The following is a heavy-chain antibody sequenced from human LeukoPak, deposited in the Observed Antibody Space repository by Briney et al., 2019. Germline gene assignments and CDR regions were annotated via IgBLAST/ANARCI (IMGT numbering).Heavy chain of an antibody. CDR3: ARGASGYSSGWLYDYFDY. V-gene: IGHV3-64*01. D-gene: IGHD6-19*01. J-gene: IGHJ4*02. CDR2: ISINGVGT. CDR1: GFTFSSYA. Sequence: TGGSLRLSCAASGFTFSSYAMHWVRQAPGKGLEYVSAISINGVGTYYANSVKGRFTISRDNSKNTLYLQMGSLRAEDMAVYYCARGASGYSSGWLYDYFDYWGQGTLVTVSS.